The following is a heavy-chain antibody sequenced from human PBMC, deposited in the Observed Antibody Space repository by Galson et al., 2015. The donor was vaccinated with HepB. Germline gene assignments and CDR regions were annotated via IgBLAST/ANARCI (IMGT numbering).Heavy chain of an antibody. V-gene: IGHV2-70*11. D-gene: IGHD3-10*01. Sequence: PALVKPTQTLTLTCTFSGFSLSTSGMCVSWIRQPPGKALEWLARIDWDDDKYYSTSLKTRLTISKDTSKNQVVLTMTNMDPVDTATYYCATHRITMVRGATANFDYWGQGTLVTVSS. CDR3: ATHRITMVRGATANFDY. CDR1: GFSLSTSGMC. J-gene: IGHJ4*02. CDR2: IDWDDDK.